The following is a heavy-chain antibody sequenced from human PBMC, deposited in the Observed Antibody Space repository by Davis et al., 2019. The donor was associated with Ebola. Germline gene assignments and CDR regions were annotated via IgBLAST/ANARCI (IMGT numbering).Heavy chain of an antibody. CDR3: ARDGHGRTIFGVVINVWDY. CDR2: INPSGGST. J-gene: IGHJ4*02. Sequence: ASVKVSCKASGGTFSSYAISWVRQAPGQGLEWMGWINPSGGSTSYAQKFQGRVTMTRDTSTSTVYMELSSLRSEDTAVYYCARDGHGRTIFGVVINVWDYWGQGTLVTVSS. V-gene: IGHV1-46*01. D-gene: IGHD3-3*01. CDR1: GGTFSSYA.